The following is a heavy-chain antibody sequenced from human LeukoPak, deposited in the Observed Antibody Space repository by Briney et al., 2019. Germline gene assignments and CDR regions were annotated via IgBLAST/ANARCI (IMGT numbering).Heavy chain of an antibody. V-gene: IGHV3-74*03. J-gene: IGHJ4*02. Sequence: GGSLRLSCAASGFTFNSYWMHWVRQAPGKGLVWVSRINGDGSTTMYADSVKGRFTISRDNAKNTLYLQMNSLRAEDTAVYYCARNWWGMAEYWGQGTLATVSS. D-gene: IGHD2-8*02. CDR1: GFTFNSYW. CDR3: ARNWWGMAEY. CDR2: INGDGSTT.